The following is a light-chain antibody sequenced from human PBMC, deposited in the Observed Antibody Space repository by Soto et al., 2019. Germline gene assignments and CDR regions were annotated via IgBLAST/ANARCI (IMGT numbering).Light chain of an antibody. Sequence: QSVLTQPASVSGSPGQSITISCTGTSSNVGGYNSVSWYQQHPGKAPKLMIYDVSDRPSGVSNRFSGSKSGNTASLTISGLPAEDEADYYCSSYTSSSNTPVVFGGGTKLTVL. CDR1: SSNVGGYNS. V-gene: IGLV2-14*01. CDR3: SSYTSSSNTPVV. J-gene: IGLJ2*01. CDR2: DVS.